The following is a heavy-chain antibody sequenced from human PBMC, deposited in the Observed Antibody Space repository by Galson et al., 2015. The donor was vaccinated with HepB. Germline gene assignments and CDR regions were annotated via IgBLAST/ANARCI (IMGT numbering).Heavy chain of an antibody. Sequence: SLRLSCAASEFTFSSYWMNWVRQAPGKGLEWVANINPDGSEKYYVASLKGRFTISRDNAKNSLYLQMDSLRAEDTAVYYCARRISLVRGIITKPDYYYGMDVWGQGNTVTVAS. CDR1: EFTFSSYW. CDR3: ARRISLVRGIITKPDYYYGMDV. V-gene: IGHV3-7*03. CDR2: INPDGSEK. J-gene: IGHJ6*02. D-gene: IGHD3-10*01.